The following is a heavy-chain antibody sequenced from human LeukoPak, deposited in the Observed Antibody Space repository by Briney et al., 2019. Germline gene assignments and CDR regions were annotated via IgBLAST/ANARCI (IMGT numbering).Heavy chain of an antibody. Sequence: ASVKVSCKASGYTLSEYAVTWVRQAPGQGLEWMGWINTDTRIPTYAQDFTGRFVFSLDTSVSTAFLQIYSLKADDTAVYYCARGRRYCSSTTCYGMYYSGYWGQGTLVTVSS. J-gene: IGHJ4*02. D-gene: IGHD2-2*01. CDR1: GYTLSEYA. CDR3: ARGRRYCSSTTCYGMYYSGY. V-gene: IGHV7-4-1*01. CDR2: INTDTRIP.